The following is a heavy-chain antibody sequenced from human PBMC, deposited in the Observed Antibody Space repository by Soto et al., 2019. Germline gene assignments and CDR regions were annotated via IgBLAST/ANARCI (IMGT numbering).Heavy chain of an antibody. CDR2: ISSSGGST. J-gene: IGHJ6*02. CDR3: ARELDGIDV. CDR1: GFTFSSYA. Sequence: GGSLRLSCAASGFTFSSYAMSWVRQAPGKGLGWVSAISSSGGSTFYADSVQGRFTISRDNSKNTLYLQMNSLRAEDTAVYYCARELDGIDVWGQGTKVTVSS. V-gene: IGHV3-23*01.